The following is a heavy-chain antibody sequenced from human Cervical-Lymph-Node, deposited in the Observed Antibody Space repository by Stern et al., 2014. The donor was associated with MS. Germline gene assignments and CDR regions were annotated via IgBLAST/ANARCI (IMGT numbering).Heavy chain of an antibody. CDR2: IFPVFGTP. V-gene: IGHV1-69*01. CDR1: GGTFSKFP. J-gene: IGHJ5*02. D-gene: IGHD6-13*01. Sequence: QVQLVQPGAEVTKPGSSVKVSCKASGGTFSKFPSSWVRQAPGQGLEWMGGIFPVFGTPTYAQEFRGRVTFTADVSTSTVYMELSSLRSDDTAVYYCALSSETSDRWYSLGYDLWGQGTLVTVSS. CDR3: ALSSETSDRWYSLGYDL.